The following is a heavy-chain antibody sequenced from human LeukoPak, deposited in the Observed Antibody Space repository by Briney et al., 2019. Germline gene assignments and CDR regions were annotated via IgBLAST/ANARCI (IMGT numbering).Heavy chain of an antibody. CDR1: GYTFTTYG. D-gene: IGHD6-13*01. CDR3: TRHTSSWSREDY. V-gene: IGHV1-18*01. J-gene: IGHJ4*02. Sequence: ASVKVSCKASGYTFTTYGISWLRQAPGQGLEWMGWISTYNGDTNYAQKFQGRVTLTTDTSTGTVYMELSSLKASDTAIYYCTRHTSSWSREDYWDQGTLVTVSS. CDR2: ISTYNGDT.